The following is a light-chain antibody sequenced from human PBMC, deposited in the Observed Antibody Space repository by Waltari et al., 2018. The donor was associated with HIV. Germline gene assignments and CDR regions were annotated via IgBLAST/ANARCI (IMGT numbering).Light chain of an antibody. Sequence: QSVLTQPPSVSAAPGPTVPIPCSGGTSKIGNNYVSGYQQLPGTAPKLLIYENNKRPSGIPDRFSGSKSGTSATLGITGLQTGDEADYYCATWDSNLSAWVFGGGTKLTVL. CDR1: TSKIGNNY. CDR3: ATWDSNLSAWV. J-gene: IGLJ3*02. CDR2: ENN. V-gene: IGLV1-51*02.